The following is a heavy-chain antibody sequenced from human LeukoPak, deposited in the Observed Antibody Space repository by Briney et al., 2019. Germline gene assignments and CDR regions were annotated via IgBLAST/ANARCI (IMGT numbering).Heavy chain of an antibody. J-gene: IGHJ4*02. D-gene: IGHD6-13*01. CDR1: GYTLTDYY. CDR2: MNPNSGDT. V-gene: IGHV1-2*02. CDR3: ARNSSSWFDY. Sequence: GASVKVSCKASGYTLTDYYIHWVRQAPGQGLEWMGWMNPNSGDTNSAQSFQGRVTMTRETSISTAYMELSRLRSDDTAVYYCARNSSSWFDYWGQGTLVTVSS.